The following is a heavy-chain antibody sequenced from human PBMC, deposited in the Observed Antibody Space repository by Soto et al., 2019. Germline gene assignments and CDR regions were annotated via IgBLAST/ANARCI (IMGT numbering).Heavy chain of an antibody. D-gene: IGHD1-7*01. CDR2: IYYSGST. CDR3: ARDLILSAITGTTGWFDP. CDR1: GGSISSGGYY. Sequence: SETLSLTCTVSGGSISSGGYYWSWIRQHPGKGLEWIGYIYYSGSTYYNPSLKSRVTISVDTSKNQFSLKLSSVTAADTAVYYCARDLILSAITGTTGWFDPWGREPWSPSPQ. V-gene: IGHV4-31*03. J-gene: IGHJ5*02.